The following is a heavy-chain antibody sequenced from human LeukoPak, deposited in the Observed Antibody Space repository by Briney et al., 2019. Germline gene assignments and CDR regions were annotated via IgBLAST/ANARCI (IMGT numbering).Heavy chain of an antibody. V-gene: IGHV4-59*11. Sequence: SETLSLTCTVSGGSISSHYWSWIRQPPGKGLEWIGYIYYSGSTNYNPSLKSRVTISVDTSKNQFSLKLSSVTAADTAVYYCASVAAVAGGWFDPWGQGTLVTVSS. CDR2: IYYSGST. CDR1: GGSISSHY. J-gene: IGHJ5*02. D-gene: IGHD6-19*01. CDR3: ASVAAVAGGWFDP.